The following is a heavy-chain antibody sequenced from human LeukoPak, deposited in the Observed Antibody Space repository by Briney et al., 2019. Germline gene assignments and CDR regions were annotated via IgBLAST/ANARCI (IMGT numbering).Heavy chain of an antibody. J-gene: IGHJ4*02. CDR3: AKGNICMGAVVPHDF. CDR1: GFTFNNYA. Sequence: GGSLRLSCAASGFTFNNYAMTWVRQAPGQGLEWVSTIVGGGGSTYYADSVEGRFTISRDNSKDTLYLQMDSLRAEDTALYYCAKGNICMGAVVPHDFWGQGTLVTVSS. D-gene: IGHD1-26*01. CDR2: IVGGGGST. V-gene: IGHV3-23*01.